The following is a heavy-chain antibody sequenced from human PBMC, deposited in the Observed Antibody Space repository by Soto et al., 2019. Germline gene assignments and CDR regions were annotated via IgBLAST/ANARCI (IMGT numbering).Heavy chain of an antibody. D-gene: IGHD3-16*01. V-gene: IGHV2-5*02. CDR3: AHKAYRFWGDLYTYVDY. CDR1: GFSLSSSGVA. CDR2: VYWDGEQ. Sequence: QITLEESAPTLVKPTQTLTLTCTFSGFSLSSSGVAVGWIRQPPGKALEWLALVYWDGEQRYNPSLKRRLTIIKDPSQSHVVLTMTNMDPVDAATYSCAHKAYRFWGDLYTYVDYWGQGTLVTVSA. J-gene: IGHJ4*02.